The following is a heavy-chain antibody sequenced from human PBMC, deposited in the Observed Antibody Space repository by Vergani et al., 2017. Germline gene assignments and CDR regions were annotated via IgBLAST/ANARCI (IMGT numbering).Heavy chain of an antibody. J-gene: IGHJ5*02. Sequence: QVQLQESGPGLVKPSETLSLTCTVSGGSISSYYWSWIRQPPGKGLELIGYIYYSGSTNYNPSLKSRVTISVDTSKNQFSLKLSSVTAADTAVYYCARDAAYNWFDPWGQGTLVTVSS. CDR3: ARDAAYNWFDP. D-gene: IGHD6-25*01. CDR2: IYYSGST. V-gene: IGHV4-59*01. CDR1: GGSISSYY.